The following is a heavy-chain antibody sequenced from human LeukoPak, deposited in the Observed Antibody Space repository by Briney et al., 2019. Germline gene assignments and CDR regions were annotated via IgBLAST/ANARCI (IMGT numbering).Heavy chain of an antibody. J-gene: IGHJ4*02. CDR1: GYTFTSYD. Sequence: ASVKVSCKASGYTFTSYDINWVRQATGQGLEWMGWINPNSGGTNYAQKFQGRVTMTRDTSISTAYMELSRLRSDDTAVYYCARSHRLYSSGPGGYWGQGTLVTVSS. V-gene: IGHV1-2*02. CDR3: ARSHRLYSSGPGGY. CDR2: INPNSGGT. D-gene: IGHD6-19*01.